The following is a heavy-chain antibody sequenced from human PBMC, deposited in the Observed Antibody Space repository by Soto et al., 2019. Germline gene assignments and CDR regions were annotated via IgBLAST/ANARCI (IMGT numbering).Heavy chain of an antibody. J-gene: IGHJ4*02. D-gene: IGHD6-19*01. Sequence: EVQLLASGGGLVQPGGSLRLSCAASGFTFSNYAINWVRQAPGKGLEWVSLIGDSGRRAHYADSVKGRFTISRDNSKNTLYLQMNSLRAEDTALYYCAKGCLTVAGTSCSWGQGAQVTVSS. CDR2: IGDSGRRA. CDR3: AKGCLTVAGTSCS. V-gene: IGHV3-23*01. CDR1: GFTFSNYA.